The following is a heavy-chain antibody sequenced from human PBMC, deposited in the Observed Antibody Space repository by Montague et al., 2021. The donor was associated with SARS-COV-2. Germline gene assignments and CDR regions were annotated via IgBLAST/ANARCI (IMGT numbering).Heavy chain of an antibody. CDR2: IYSSGST. V-gene: IGHV4-4*07. Sequence: SETLSLTCTVSGGSISNYYWSWIRQPAGQGLEWIGRIYSSGSTNYNPYLKSRISMSEDTSKNQFSLELSSVTAADTDIYYCARDYSHCSGGSCVFDFWGHGTLVTVSS. CDR1: GGSISNYY. CDR3: ARDYSHCSGGSCVFDF. J-gene: IGHJ4*01. D-gene: IGHD2-15*01.